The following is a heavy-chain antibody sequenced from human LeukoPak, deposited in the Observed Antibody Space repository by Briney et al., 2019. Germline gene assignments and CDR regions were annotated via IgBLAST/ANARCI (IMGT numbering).Heavy chain of an antibody. D-gene: IGHD3-10*01. J-gene: IGHJ6*03. CDR2: ISGSGGST. CDR1: GFTFSSYG. CDR3: AKWGFGDPYYYMDV. Sequence: GGSLRLSCAASGFTFSSYGMSWVRQAPGKGLEWVSAISGSGGSTYYADSVKGRFTISRDNSKNTLYLQMNSLRAEDTAVYYCAKWGFGDPYYYMDVWGKGTTVTISS. V-gene: IGHV3-23*01.